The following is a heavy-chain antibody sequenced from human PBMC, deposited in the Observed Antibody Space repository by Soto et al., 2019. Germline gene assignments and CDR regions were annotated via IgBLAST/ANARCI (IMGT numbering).Heavy chain of an antibody. D-gene: IGHD1-26*01. CDR3: VRHQPDVEPIA. V-gene: IGHV3-33*01. J-gene: IGHJ5*02. CDR1: GFTFSNYG. Sequence: PGGSLRLSCAASGFTFSNYGMHWVRQAPGKGLEWVAVIWFDGSKKYYADSVKGRFTISRDNSKNTLYLQMNSLRAADTALYYCVRHQPDVEPIAWGQGTLVTVSS. CDR2: IWFDGSKK.